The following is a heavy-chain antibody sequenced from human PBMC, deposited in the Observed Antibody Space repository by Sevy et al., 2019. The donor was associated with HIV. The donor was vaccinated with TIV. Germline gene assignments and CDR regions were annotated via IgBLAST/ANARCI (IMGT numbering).Heavy chain of an antibody. CDR1: GYTFTSYD. CDR2: MNPNSGNT. D-gene: IGHD3-10*01. CDR3: ASHAVMVRGVIDYYYGMDV. Sequence: ASLKVSCKASGYTFTSYDINWVRQATGQGLEWMGWMNPNSGNTGYAQKFQGRVTMTRNTSISTAYMELSSLRSEDTAVYYCASHAVMVRGVIDYYYGMDVWGQGTTVTISS. J-gene: IGHJ6*02. V-gene: IGHV1-8*01.